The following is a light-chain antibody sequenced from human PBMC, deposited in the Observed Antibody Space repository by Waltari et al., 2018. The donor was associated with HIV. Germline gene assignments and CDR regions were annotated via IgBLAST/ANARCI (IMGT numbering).Light chain of an antibody. CDR1: GSDIGLYEL. CDR3: SAYTMSGSLV. Sequence: QSALTQPASLSGSPGQSITITCSGTGSDIGLYELVSWFRQEPGKAPRLLVYGVSNRPSEISRRFSGSKARTTASLTISALQADDEGDYYCSAYTMSGSLVFGGGTKLTVL. CDR2: GVS. V-gene: IGLV2-14*01. J-gene: IGLJ2*01.